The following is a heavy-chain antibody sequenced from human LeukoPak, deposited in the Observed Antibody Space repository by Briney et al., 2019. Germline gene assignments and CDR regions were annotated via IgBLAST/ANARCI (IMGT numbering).Heavy chain of an antibody. CDR3: ARALARAVNDAFVI. Sequence: ASVKVSCKASGFTFTSYYMHWVRQAPGQGLEWMGIINHSGGSTSYAQKFQDRVTMTRDMATSTVYMELSSLRSEDTAVYYCARALARAVNDAFVIWGQGTMVTVSS. CDR1: GFTFTSYY. D-gene: IGHD6-19*01. V-gene: IGHV1-46*01. CDR2: INHSGGST. J-gene: IGHJ3*02.